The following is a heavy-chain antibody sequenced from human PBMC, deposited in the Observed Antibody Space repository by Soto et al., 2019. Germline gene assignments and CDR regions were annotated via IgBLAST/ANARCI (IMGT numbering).Heavy chain of an antibody. J-gene: IGHJ3*02. V-gene: IGHV4-34*01. D-gene: IGHD2-2*02. CDR3: ARTVVPAAIYIPNPFDI. CDR1: GGSFSGYY. Sequence: QVQLQQWGAGLLKPSETLSLTCAVYGGSFSGYYWSWIRQPPGKGLEWIGEINHSGSTNYNPSLKSRVTISVDTSKNQFSLKLSSVTAADTAVYYCARTVVPAAIYIPNPFDIWGQGTMVTVSS. CDR2: INHSGST.